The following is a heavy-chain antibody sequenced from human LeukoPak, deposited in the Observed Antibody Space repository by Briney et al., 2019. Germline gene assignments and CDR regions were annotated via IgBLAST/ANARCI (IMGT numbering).Heavy chain of an antibody. CDR1: AFTFRTYG. D-gene: IGHD1-14*01. V-gene: IGHV3-30*18. Sequence: GGSLRLSCAASAFTFRTYGMHWVRQAPGKGLEWVAVISSDANNKYYADSVKGRFTISRDNSKNTLYLQMNSLRAEDTAVYYCAKDRHPARTDGYYFDYWGQGTLVTVSS. J-gene: IGHJ4*02. CDR3: AKDRHPARTDGYYFDY. CDR2: ISSDANNK.